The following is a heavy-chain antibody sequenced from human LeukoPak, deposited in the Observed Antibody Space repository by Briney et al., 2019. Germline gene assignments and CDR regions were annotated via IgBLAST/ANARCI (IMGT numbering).Heavy chain of an antibody. J-gene: IGHJ6*02. V-gene: IGHV4-59*01. CDR2: IYYSGST. CDR3: ARDRERYFDWLPTFDYYGMDV. Sequence: SETLSLTCTVSGGSISSYYWSWIRQPPGKGLEWIGYIYYSGSTNYDPSLKSRVTISVDTSKNQFSLKLSSVTAADTAVYYCARDRERYFDWLPTFDYYGMDVWGQGTTVTVSS. CDR1: GGSISSYY. D-gene: IGHD3-9*01.